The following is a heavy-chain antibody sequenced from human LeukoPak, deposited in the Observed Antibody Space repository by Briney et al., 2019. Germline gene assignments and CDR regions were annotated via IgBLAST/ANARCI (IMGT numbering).Heavy chain of an antibody. Sequence: PSETLSLTCTVSGGSISSGGYYWSWIRQHPGKGLEWIGYIYYSGSTYYNPSLKSRVTISVDTSKNQFSLKLSSVTAADTAVYYCARRGSSSFDYWGQGTLVTVSS. J-gene: IGHJ4*02. CDR2: IYYSGST. D-gene: IGHD6-6*01. CDR3: ARRGSSSFDY. V-gene: IGHV4-31*03. CDR1: GGSISSGGYY.